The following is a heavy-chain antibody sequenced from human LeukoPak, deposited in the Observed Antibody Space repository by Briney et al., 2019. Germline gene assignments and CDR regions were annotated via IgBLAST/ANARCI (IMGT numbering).Heavy chain of an antibody. J-gene: IGHJ3*02. V-gene: IGHV4-59*01. CDR1: GGSISSYY. CDR2: IYYSGST. Sequence: SETLSLTCTVSGGSISSYYWSWIRQPPGKGLEWIGYIYYSGSTNYNPSLKSRVTISVDTSKNQFSLKLSSVTAADTAVYYCASDFDYADAFDIWGQGTMVTVSS. D-gene: IGHD3-9*01. CDR3: ASDFDYADAFDI.